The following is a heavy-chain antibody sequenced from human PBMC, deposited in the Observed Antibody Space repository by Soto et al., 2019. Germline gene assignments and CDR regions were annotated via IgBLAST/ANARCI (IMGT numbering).Heavy chain of an antibody. CDR3: AILLTNIVVVPASGKNYGMDV. Sequence: EASVKVSCKASGYTFTGYYMHWVRQAPGQGLEWMGGIIPNSGGANYAQKFQGRVTITADESTSTAYMELSSLRSEDTAVYYCAILLTNIVVVPASGKNYGMDVWGQGTTVTVSS. D-gene: IGHD2-2*01. J-gene: IGHJ6*02. CDR1: GYTFTGYY. V-gene: IGHV1-69*13. CDR2: IIPNSGGA.